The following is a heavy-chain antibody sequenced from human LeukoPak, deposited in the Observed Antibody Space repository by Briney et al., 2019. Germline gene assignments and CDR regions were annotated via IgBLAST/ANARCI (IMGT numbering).Heavy chain of an antibody. Sequence: PGGSLRLSCAASGFTFSGYEMNWVRQAPGKGLEWVSYISSSGSTIYYADSVKGRFTISRDNAKNSLYLQMNGLRAEDTAVYYCASGRYCSSTSCRYYYGMDVWGQGTTVTVSS. CDR2: ISSSGSTI. CDR3: ASGRYCSSTSCRYYYGMDV. CDR1: GFTFSGYE. V-gene: IGHV3-48*03. D-gene: IGHD2-2*01. J-gene: IGHJ6*02.